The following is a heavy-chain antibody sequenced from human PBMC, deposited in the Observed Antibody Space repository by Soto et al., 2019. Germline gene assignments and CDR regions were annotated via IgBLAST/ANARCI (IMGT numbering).Heavy chain of an antibody. CDR1: GFTFTSYS. D-gene: IGHD3-16*01. Sequence: GSLRLSCAASGFTFTSYSMNWVRQAPGQGLEWVSYITSKSTTIKYADSVKGRFTVSRDNAKNSPYLQLNSLRDEDTAVYYCAREMGACSDSSCYPGPYDSWGQGTLVTVSS. V-gene: IGHV3-48*02. CDR2: ITSKSTTI. J-gene: IGHJ5*02. CDR3: AREMGACSDSSCYPGPYDS.